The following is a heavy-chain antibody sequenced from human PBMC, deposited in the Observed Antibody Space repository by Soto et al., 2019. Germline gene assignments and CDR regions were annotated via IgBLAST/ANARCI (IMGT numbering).Heavy chain of an antibody. J-gene: IGHJ6*02. D-gene: IGHD2-2*01. Sequence: QVQLVESGGGVVQPGRSLRLSCAASGFTFSSHGMHWVRQAPGKGLDWVAVIAYDGSNKYYGDSVKGRFTIYRDNSKNTLYLQMTSLRAEDTAVYYCAKDKGYCSSTTCRAEGTYYYYALDFWGQGTTVTVSS. V-gene: IGHV3-30*18. CDR3: AKDKGYCSSTTCRAEGTYYYYALDF. CDR1: GFTFSSHG. CDR2: IAYDGSNK.